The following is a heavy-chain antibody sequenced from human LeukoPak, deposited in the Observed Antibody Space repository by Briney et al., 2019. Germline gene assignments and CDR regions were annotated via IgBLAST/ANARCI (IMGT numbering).Heavy chain of an antibody. CDR2: IAGSGSI. D-gene: IGHD2-21*01. Sequence: AGGSLRLSCAASGFTFGSHSLDWVRQAPGKGLEWVSSIAGSGSIQYADSVKGRFTISRDNAKNSLYLQMNSLRAEDTAVYYCVRDVIHSYFDIWGQGILVTVSS. J-gene: IGHJ4*02. CDR1: GFTFGSHS. CDR3: VRDVIHSYFDI. V-gene: IGHV3-21*01.